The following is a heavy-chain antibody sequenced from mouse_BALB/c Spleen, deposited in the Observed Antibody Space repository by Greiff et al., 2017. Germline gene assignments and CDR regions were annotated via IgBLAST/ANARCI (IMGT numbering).Heavy chain of an antibody. J-gene: IGHJ3*01. V-gene: IGHV1S135*01. CDR2: IDPYNGGT. CDR1: GYSFTDYY. D-gene: IGHD2-4*01. Sequence: EVQLQQSGPELVKPGASVKLSCKASGYSFTDYYMYWVKQRHGKSLEWIGYIDPYNGGTSYNQKFKGKATLTVDTSSSTAFMHLNSLTSEDSAVYYYAKSDYDYDPFAYWGQGTLVTVSA. CDR3: AKSDYDYDPFAY.